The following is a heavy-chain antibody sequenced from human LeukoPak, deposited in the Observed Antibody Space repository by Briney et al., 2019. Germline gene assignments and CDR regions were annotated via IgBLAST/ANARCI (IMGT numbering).Heavy chain of an antibody. V-gene: IGHV4-61*02. Sequence: PSRTLSLTCTVSGGSISSGSYYWSWIRQPAGKGLEWIGRIYTSGSTNYNPPLKSRVTISVDTSKNQFSLKLSSVTAADTAVYYCARNMLSGSGSYYTYEFDYWGQGTLVTVSS. D-gene: IGHD3-10*01. J-gene: IGHJ4*02. CDR3: ARNMLSGSGSYYTYEFDY. CDR2: IYTSGST. CDR1: GGSISSGSYY.